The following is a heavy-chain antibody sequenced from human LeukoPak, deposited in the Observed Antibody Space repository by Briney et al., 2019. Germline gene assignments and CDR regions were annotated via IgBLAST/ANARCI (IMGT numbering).Heavy chain of an antibody. V-gene: IGHV4-31*03. Sequence: PSETLSLTCTVSGGSISSGGYYWSWIRQHPGKGLEWVGYIYYSGSTYYNPSLKSRVTISVDTSKNQFSLKLSSVTAADTAVYYCARESGSHSLDYWGQGTLVTVSS. CDR3: ARESGSHSLDY. J-gene: IGHJ4*02. CDR1: GGSISSGGYY. D-gene: IGHD2-15*01. CDR2: IYYSGST.